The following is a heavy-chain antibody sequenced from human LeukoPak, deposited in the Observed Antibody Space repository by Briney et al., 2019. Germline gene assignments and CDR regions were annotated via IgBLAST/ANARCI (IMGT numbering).Heavy chain of an antibody. Sequence: GASLRLSCAASGFTFSSYAMSWVRQALGKGLEWVSAISGSGGSTYYADSVKGRFTISRDNSKNTLYLQMNSLRAEDTAVYYCAKDPPEDIVVVPAAIGFDYWGQGTLVTVSS. D-gene: IGHD2-2*02. CDR2: ISGSGGST. V-gene: IGHV3-23*01. CDR3: AKDPPEDIVVVPAAIGFDY. CDR1: GFTFSSYA. J-gene: IGHJ4*02.